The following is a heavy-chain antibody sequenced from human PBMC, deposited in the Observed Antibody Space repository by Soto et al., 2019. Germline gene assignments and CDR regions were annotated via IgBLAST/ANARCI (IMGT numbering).Heavy chain of an antibody. CDR1: GGSFSGYY. Sequence: SETLSLTCAVYGGSFSGYYWSWIRQPPGKGLEWIGEINHSGSTNYNPSLKSRVTISVDTSKNQFSLKLSSVTAADTAVYYCARGRYDFWSGYYMGGDWFDPWGQGTMVTVYS. D-gene: IGHD3-3*01. V-gene: IGHV4-34*01. CDR3: ARGRYDFWSGYYMGGDWFDP. CDR2: INHSGST. J-gene: IGHJ5*02.